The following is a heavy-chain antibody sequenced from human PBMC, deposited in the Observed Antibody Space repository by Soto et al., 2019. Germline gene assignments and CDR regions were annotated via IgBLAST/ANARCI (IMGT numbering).Heavy chain of an antibody. CDR2: IAHDGNNK. Sequence: PGGSLRLSCAASGFTFNNYGMHWVRQAPGKGLDWVAAIAHDGNNKYYAASVKGRFTISRDDSKNTLYLQMNSLRLDDTAVYYCAKLMYSFDSSGFSIDYWGQGTLVTVSS. CDR3: AKLMYSFDSSGFSIDY. CDR1: GFTFNNYG. J-gene: IGHJ4*02. D-gene: IGHD3-22*01. V-gene: IGHV3-30*18.